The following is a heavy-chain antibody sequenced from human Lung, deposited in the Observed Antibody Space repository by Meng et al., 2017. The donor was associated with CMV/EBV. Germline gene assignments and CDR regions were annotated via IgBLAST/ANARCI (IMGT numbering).Heavy chain of an antibody. V-gene: IGHV4-30-4*01. CDR3: VRGSNTAMAYFDS. CDR1: GGSITGGDYY. D-gene: IGHD5-18*01. CDR2: VYYTGGT. Sequence: QLHLQESGPGLVKASQPLSLTCTVSGGSITGGDYYWSWIRQPPGKGLEWIGCVYYTGGTYDNPSLKSRLSMSVDTSNNQFFLNLTSVTAADTAFYFCVRGSNTAMAYFDSWGPGTLVTVSS. J-gene: IGHJ4*02.